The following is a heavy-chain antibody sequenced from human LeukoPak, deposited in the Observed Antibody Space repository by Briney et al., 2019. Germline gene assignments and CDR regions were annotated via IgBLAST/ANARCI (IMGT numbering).Heavy chain of an antibody. CDR1: GFTFSSYA. V-gene: IGHV3-23*01. D-gene: IGHD1-14*01. Sequence: GGSLRLSCAASGFTFSSYAMSWVRQAPGKGLEWVSAISGSGGSTYYADSVKGRFTISRDNSKSTLYLQMNSLRAEDTAVYYCAKDLSLSPTSPWGQGTLVTVSS. J-gene: IGHJ5*02. CDR2: ISGSGGST. CDR3: AKDLSLSPTSP.